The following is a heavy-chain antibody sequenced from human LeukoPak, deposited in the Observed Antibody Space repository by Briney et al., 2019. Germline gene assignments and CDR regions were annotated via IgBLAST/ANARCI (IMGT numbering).Heavy chain of an antibody. V-gene: IGHV4-39*01. D-gene: IGHD5-18*01. CDR1: GGSISSSSYY. CDR2: IYYSGST. Sequence: SETLSLTCTVSGGSISSSSYYWGWIRQPPGKGLEWIGSIYYSGSTYYNPSLKSRVTISVDTSKNQFSLKLSSVTAADTAVYYCARPQEAYSYGAYFDYWGQGTLVTVSS. J-gene: IGHJ4*02. CDR3: ARPQEAYSYGAYFDY.